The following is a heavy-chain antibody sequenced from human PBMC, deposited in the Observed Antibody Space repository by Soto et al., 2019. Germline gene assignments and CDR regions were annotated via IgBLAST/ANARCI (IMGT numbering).Heavy chain of an antibody. D-gene: IGHD2-2*01. J-gene: IGHJ6*02. CDR3: ARADIVVVPAAKESYYYYGMDV. V-gene: IGHV3-30-3*01. Sequence: QVQLVESGGGVVQPGRSLRLSCAASGFTFSSYAMHWVRQAPGKGLEWVAVISYDGSNKYYADSVKGRFTIPRDNSKNTLYLQMNSLRAEDTAVYYCARADIVVVPAAKESYYYYGMDVWGQGTTVTVSS. CDR2: ISYDGSNK. CDR1: GFTFSSYA.